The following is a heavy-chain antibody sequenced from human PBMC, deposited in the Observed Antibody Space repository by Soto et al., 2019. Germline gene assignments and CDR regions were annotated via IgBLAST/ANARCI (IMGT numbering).Heavy chain of an antibody. J-gene: IGHJ4*02. Sequence: PGGSLRLSCAASGFTFSSYSMNWVRQAPGKGLEWVSSISSSSSYIYYADSVKGRFTISRDNAKNSLYLQMNSLRAEDTAVYYSAREQSSDFWNNFDYWGQGTLVTVSS. D-gene: IGHD3-3*01. V-gene: IGHV3-21*01. CDR1: GFTFSSYS. CDR2: ISSSSSYI. CDR3: AREQSSDFWNNFDY.